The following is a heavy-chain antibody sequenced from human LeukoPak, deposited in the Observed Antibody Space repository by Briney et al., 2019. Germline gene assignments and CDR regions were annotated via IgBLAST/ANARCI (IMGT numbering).Heavy chain of an antibody. J-gene: IGHJ1*01. CDR2: IKSKTDGGTT. Sequence: RTGGSLRLSCAASGFTFSSYWMSWVRQAPGKGLEWVGRIKSKTDGGTTDYAAPVKGRFTISRDDSKNTLYLQMNSLKTEDTAVYYCTTGYYYDSSGYYSWGQGTLVTVSS. CDR3: TTGYYYDSSGYYS. V-gene: IGHV3-15*01. D-gene: IGHD3-22*01. CDR1: GFTFSSYW.